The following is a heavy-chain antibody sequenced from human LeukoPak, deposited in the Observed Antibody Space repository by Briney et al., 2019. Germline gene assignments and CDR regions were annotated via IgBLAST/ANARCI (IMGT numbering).Heavy chain of an antibody. CDR3: AINLAVAGPRAIGFDI. V-gene: IGHV4-59*01. D-gene: IGHD6-19*01. J-gene: IGHJ3*02. Sequence: KPSETLFLTCTVSGGSISSYYWSWIRQPPGKGLEWIGYIYYSGSTNYNPSLKSRVTISVDTSKNQFSLKLSSVTAADTAVYYCAINLAVAGPRAIGFDIWGQGTMVTVSS. CDR2: IYYSGST. CDR1: GGSISSYY.